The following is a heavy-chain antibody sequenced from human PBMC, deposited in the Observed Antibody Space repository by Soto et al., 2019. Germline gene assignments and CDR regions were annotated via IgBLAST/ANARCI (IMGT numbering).Heavy chain of an antibody. CDR2: IYRGGST. V-gene: IGHV3-53*01. CDR1: GFTVSSTY. Sequence: GGSLRLSCTVSGFTVSSTYMSWVRQAPGKGLEWVSIIYRGGSTHYADSVKGRFTMSRDNLKNTLYLQMDSLRADDTAVYYCARDPAGWDPPARSELWGQGTTVTVSS. CDR3: ARDPAGWDPPARSEL. D-gene: IGHD1-26*01. J-gene: IGHJ6*02.